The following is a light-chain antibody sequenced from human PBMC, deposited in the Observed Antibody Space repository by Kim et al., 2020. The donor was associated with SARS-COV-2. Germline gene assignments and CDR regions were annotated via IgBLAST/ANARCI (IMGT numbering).Light chain of an antibody. Sequence: SYELTHPPSVSVAPGKTARITCGEDNIGSKSVLWYQQKPGQASVLVINYDSDRPSGIPERFSGSNSGNTATLTISRVEAGDEADYYCQVWDSSRVFGGGTKLTV. CDR1: NIGSKS. J-gene: IGLJ3*02. V-gene: IGLV3-21*04. CDR3: QVWDSSRV. CDR2: YDS.